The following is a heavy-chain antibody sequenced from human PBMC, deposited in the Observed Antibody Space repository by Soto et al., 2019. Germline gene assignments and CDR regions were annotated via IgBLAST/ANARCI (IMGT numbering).Heavy chain of an antibody. CDR2: IYYNGKT. Sequence: SETLSLTCIVSGGSITRCGNYWAWIRQLPGKGLEWVGYIYYNGKTYYSPPLKSRINISLDTSKNQFSLKVNSLTSADTAVYYCARGLGTSVGKARRFDNWGQGTLVTVSS. J-gene: IGHJ4*02. CDR1: GGSITRCGNY. V-gene: IGHV4-31*03. CDR3: ARGLGTSVGKARRFDN.